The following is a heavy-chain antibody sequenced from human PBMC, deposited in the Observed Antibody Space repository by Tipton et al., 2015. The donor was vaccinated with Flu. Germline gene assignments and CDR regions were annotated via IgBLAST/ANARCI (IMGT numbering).Heavy chain of an antibody. Sequence: TLSLTCTVSGGSISRSHYSWGWIRQPPGKGLEWIGEINHSGSTYYSPSLKSRVTLSRDTSKNHISLRLTSATAADTALYYCARDLRGYSGYTGGDAFDMWGRGIMVFVSS. CDR3: ARDLRGYSGYTGGDAFDM. CDR2: INHSGST. V-gene: IGHV4-39*07. D-gene: IGHD5-12*01. CDR1: GGSISRSHYS. J-gene: IGHJ3*02.